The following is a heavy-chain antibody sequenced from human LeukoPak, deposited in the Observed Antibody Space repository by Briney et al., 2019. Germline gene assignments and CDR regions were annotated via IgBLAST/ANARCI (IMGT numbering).Heavy chain of an antibody. J-gene: IGHJ4*02. CDR2: ISGSGGST. V-gene: IGHV3-23*01. CDR1: GFTFSSYA. D-gene: IGHD6-19*01. Sequence: GGSLRLSCTASGFTFSSYAMSCVRQAPGKWLEWVSAISGSGGSTYYADSVKGRFTISRDNSKNTLYLQMNSVRAEDTAVYYCAKEKWLVRDFDYWGQGTLVTVSS. CDR3: AKEKWLVRDFDY.